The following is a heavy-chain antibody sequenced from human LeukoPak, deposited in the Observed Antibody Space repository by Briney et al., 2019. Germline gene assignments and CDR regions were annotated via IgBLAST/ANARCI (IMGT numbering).Heavy chain of an antibody. CDR2: ISGRDGNT. D-gene: IGHD4-17*01. CDR1: GFTFSNYG. Sequence: GGSLRLSCAASGFTFSNYGMSWVRQAPGKGLEWVSGISGRDGNTQYADSVKGRSTIFRDTSKNTLYLEINNLRAEDTAVYYCASGFYGDLLFDHWGQGTLVTASS. V-gene: IGHV3-23*01. J-gene: IGHJ4*02. CDR3: ASGFYGDLLFDH.